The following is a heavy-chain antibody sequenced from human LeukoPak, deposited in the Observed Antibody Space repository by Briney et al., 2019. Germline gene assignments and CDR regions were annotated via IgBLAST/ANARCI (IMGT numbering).Heavy chain of an antibody. CDR2: IYYSGGT. CDR3: ASFYCSGGSCYQYFSYYYMDV. D-gene: IGHD2-15*01. Sequence: SETLSLTCTVSGDSITSYYWSWIRQPPGKGLEWIGYIYYSGGTNYNPSLKSRVSISVDTSKNHFSLRLSSVTAADTAVYYCASFYCSGGSCYQYFSYYYMDVWGKGTTVTISS. V-gene: IGHV4-59*08. CDR1: GDSITSYY. J-gene: IGHJ6*03.